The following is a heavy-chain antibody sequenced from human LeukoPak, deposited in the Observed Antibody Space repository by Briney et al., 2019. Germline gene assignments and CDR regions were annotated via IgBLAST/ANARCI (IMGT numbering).Heavy chain of an antibody. V-gene: IGHV1-2*02. Sequence: ASVKVSCKASGYTFTGYYMHWVRQAPGQGLEWMGWINPNSGGTNYAQKFQGRVTMTRDTSISTAYMELSRLRSDDTAVYYCAPSVIGATPIFDYWGQGTLVTVSS. J-gene: IGHJ4*02. CDR2: INPNSGGT. CDR3: APSVIGATPIFDY. D-gene: IGHD2-15*01. CDR1: GYTFTGYY.